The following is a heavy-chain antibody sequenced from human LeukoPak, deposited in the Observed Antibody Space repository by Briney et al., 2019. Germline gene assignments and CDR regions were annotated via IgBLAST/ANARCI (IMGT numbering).Heavy chain of an antibody. D-gene: IGHD6-6*01. Sequence: GGSLRLSCAASGFTFSSYGMHWVRQAPGKGPEWVAVISYDGSNKYYADSVKGRFTISRDNSKNTLYLQMNSLRAEDTAVYYCARIGYSSSAFDYWGQGTLVTVSS. CDR1: GFTFSSYG. J-gene: IGHJ4*02. V-gene: IGHV3-30*03. CDR3: ARIGYSSSAFDY. CDR2: ISYDGSNK.